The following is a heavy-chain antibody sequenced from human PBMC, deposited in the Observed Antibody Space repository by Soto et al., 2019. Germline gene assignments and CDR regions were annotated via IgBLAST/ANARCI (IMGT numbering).Heavy chain of an antibody. CDR2: IWYDGSNK. J-gene: IGHJ4*02. CDR3: ARDSGSWSYFDY. Sequence: QVQLVESGGGVVQPGRSLRLSCAASGFTFSSFGMHWVRQAPGKGLEWVSVIWYDGSNKYYADSVKGRFTISRDNSKNTLYLQMNSLRAEDTAMYYCARDSGSWSYFDYWGQGTLVTVSS. D-gene: IGHD6-13*01. V-gene: IGHV3-33*01. CDR1: GFTFSSFG.